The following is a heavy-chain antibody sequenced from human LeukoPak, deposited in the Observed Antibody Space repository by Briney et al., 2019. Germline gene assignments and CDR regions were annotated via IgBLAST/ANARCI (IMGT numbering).Heavy chain of an antibody. CDR3: ARDRLQLQS. V-gene: IGHV4-59*01. CDR2: IYYTGNT. Sequence: TPSETLSLTCTVSGGSISYYYWNWIRQPPGKGLEWIGYIYYTGNTNYNPSLKSRVTISVDTSKNQFSLKLSSVTAADTAVYYCARDRLQLQSWGQGTLVTVSS. CDR1: GGSISYYY. J-gene: IGHJ5*02. D-gene: IGHD5-24*01.